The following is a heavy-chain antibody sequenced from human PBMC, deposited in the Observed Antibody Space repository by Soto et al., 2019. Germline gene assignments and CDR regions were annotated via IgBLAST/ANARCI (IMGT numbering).Heavy chain of an antibody. J-gene: IGHJ4*02. Sequence: QITLRESGPTLVKPTQTLTLTCSFSGFSLSSTAVGVNWIRQPPGKAPEWLALIYWDDDNHYSPSLKSRLTIPKDTSKTQVVFTMTNMDPVDTATYYCAHGRGWLSDYWGQGILVTVSS. CDR3: AHGRGWLSDY. D-gene: IGHD6-19*01. V-gene: IGHV2-5*02. CDR2: IYWDDDN. CDR1: GFSLSSTAVG.